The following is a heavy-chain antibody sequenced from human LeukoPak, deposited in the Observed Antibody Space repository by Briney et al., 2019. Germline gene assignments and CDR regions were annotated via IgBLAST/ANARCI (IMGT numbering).Heavy chain of an antibody. CDR2: IYYSGST. Sequence: SETLSLTCTVSGGSISSYYWSWIRQPPGKGLEWIGYIYYSGSTNYNPSLKSRVTISVDTSKSQFSLKLSSVTAADTAVYYCARASVVGSAFDIWGQGTMVTVSS. CDR3: ARASVVGSAFDI. D-gene: IGHD2-15*01. CDR1: GGSISSYY. V-gene: IGHV4-59*01. J-gene: IGHJ3*02.